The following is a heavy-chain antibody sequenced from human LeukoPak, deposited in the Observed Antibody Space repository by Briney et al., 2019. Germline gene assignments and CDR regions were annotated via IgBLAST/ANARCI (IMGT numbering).Heavy chain of an antibody. CDR1: GFTFSSYA. CDR2: ISGSGGST. CDR3: TIHCSSTSCSTYYFDY. D-gene: IGHD2-2*01. J-gene: IGHJ4*02. V-gene: IGHV3-23*01. Sequence: GGSLRLSCAASGFTFSSYAMSWVRQAPGKGLEWVSAISGSGGSTYYADSVKGRFTISRDNSKNTLYLQVNSLKTEDTAVYYCTIHCSSTSCSTYYFDYWGQGTLVTVSS.